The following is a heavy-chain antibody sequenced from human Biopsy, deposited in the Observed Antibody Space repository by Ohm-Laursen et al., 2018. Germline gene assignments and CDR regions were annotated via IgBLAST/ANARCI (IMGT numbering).Heavy chain of an antibody. J-gene: IGHJ2*01. CDR2: ISYNERT. D-gene: IGHD3-9*01. CDR3: VREPKTGTAEAWYFDL. Sequence: SQTLFLTCSVSGASVKTSGYSWAWIRQRPGKGLEWIGYISYNERTHYNPSLTSRLAISFDTSNNRISLQLRSVSVADTAVYYCVREPKTGTAEAWYFDLWGRGSPVTVPS. V-gene: IGHV4-31*03. CDR1: GASVKTSGYS.